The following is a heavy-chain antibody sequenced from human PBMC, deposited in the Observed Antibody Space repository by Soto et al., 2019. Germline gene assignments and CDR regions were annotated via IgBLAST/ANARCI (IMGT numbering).Heavy chain of an antibody. V-gene: IGHV4-34*09. CDR3: ARANYGQWLAS. J-gene: IGHJ5*02. Sequence: PSETLSLTCAVYGVSFSGYYWSWIRQPPGKGLEWIGYISHSGSTHYNPSLKSRVAISADTSKNQFSLNLSSVTAADTAVYYCARANYGQWLASWGQGTLLTVSS. CDR2: ISHSGST. CDR1: GVSFSGYY. D-gene: IGHD6-19*01.